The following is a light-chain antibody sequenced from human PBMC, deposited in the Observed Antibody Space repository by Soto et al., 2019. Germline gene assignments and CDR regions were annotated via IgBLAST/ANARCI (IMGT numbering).Light chain of an antibody. Sequence: EIVMTQSPATLSVSPGERATLSCRASQTVGSNLAWYQQKPGLAPRLLIYDASTRTTGTPARFSGSGSGTDFTLTSSSLQSEDFVLYYCQQYNYWPRTFGQGTKLEIK. J-gene: IGKJ2*01. CDR2: DAS. V-gene: IGKV3D-15*01. CDR1: QTVGSN. CDR3: QQYNYWPRT.